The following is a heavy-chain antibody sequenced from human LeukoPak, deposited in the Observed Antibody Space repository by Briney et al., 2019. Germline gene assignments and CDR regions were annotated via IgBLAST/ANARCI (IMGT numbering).Heavy chain of an antibody. V-gene: IGHV3-30*02. D-gene: IGHD2-8*01. CDR3: AKDFVLMVYARSYYFDY. CDR1: GFTFSSYG. Sequence: GGSLRRSCAASGFTFSSYGMLWVRQAPGKGLEWVAFIRYDGSNKYYADSVKGRFTISRDNSKNTLYLQMNSLRAEDTAVYYCAKDFVLMVYARSYYFDYWGQGTLVTVSS. J-gene: IGHJ4*02. CDR2: IRYDGSNK.